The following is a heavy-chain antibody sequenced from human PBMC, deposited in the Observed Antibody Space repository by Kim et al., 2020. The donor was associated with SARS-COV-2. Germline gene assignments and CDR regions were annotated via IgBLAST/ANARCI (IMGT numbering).Heavy chain of an antibody. Sequence: GGSLRLSCTASGFTFNAHGMNWVRQAPGKGPEWVAYIHTNGGGINYAGSVKGRFIISRDNSKNTLYLEMSSLRVEDTALYYCARSRWSDYWGQGTLVTVSS. J-gene: IGHJ4*02. CDR1: GFTFNAHG. D-gene: IGHD2-8*01. V-gene: IGHV3-23*01. CDR2: IHTNGGGI. CDR3: ARSRWSDY.